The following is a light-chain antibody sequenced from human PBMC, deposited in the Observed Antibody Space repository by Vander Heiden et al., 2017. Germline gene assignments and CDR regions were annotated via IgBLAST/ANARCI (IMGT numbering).Light chain of an antibody. CDR3: QQRSDWPAS. Sequence: IVSPHSPATLTLSPGHLATLSCPPTQSVSTYLAWYQQKPGQAPRLLIYDASNRATGVPARFSGSGSERDFTLTVSSLEPEDFAIYYCQQRSDWPASFGGGTMVEIK. CDR2: DAS. J-gene: IGKJ4*01. V-gene: IGKV3-11*02. CDR1: QSVSTY.